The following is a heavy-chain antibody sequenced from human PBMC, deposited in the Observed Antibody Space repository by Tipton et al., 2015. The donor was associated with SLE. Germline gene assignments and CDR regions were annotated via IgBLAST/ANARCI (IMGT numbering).Heavy chain of an antibody. D-gene: IGHD3/OR15-3a*01. CDR2: IYYRGNT. J-gene: IGHJ5*02. V-gene: IGHV4-59*08. CDR3: ARQRGYNYGLYNWFDP. Sequence: TLSLTCTVSVGSLSSHYWSWFRQPPGKGLEWIGYIYYRGNTKYNPSLKSRVTISLDTSRTQFSLKLNSVTAADTAVYYCARQRGYNYGLYNWFDPWGQGTLVTVSS. CDR1: VGSLSSHY.